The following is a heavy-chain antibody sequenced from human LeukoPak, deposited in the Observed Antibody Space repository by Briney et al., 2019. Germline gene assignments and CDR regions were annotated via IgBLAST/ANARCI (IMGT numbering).Heavy chain of an antibody. J-gene: IGHJ4*02. D-gene: IGHD3-22*01. Sequence: GGSLGLSCAASGFTFSSYAMSWVRQAPGKGLEWVSAISGSGGSTYYADSVKGRFTISRDNSKNTLYLQMNSLRADDTSVFYCARETYYYDSSGFRRWGETDYWGQGTLVTVSS. V-gene: IGHV3-23*01. CDR1: GFTFSSYA. CDR2: ISGSGGST. CDR3: ARETYYYDSSGFRRWGETDY.